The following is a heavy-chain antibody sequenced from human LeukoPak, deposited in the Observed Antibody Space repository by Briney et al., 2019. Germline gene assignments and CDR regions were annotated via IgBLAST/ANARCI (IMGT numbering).Heavy chain of an antibody. Sequence: SETLSLTCTVAGGSISSYYWRWIRQPPGKGLEWIGYIYYSGSTNYNPSLKSRVIISVDTSKNQFSLKLNSVTAADTAVFYCARGPTTYYFDNWGQGTLVTVSS. CDR1: GGSISSYY. CDR3: ARGPTTYYFDN. J-gene: IGHJ4*02. D-gene: IGHD3-16*01. CDR2: IYYSGST. V-gene: IGHV4-59*01.